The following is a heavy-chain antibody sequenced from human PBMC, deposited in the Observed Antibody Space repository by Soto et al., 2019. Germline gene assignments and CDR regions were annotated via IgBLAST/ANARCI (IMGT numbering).Heavy chain of an antibody. V-gene: IGHV4-4*07. D-gene: IGHD2-15*01. CDR3: AREVRGGFTGIFDQ. CDR1: GDSISDYFY. J-gene: IGHJ4*02. Sequence: SETLSLTCTVSGDSISDYFYWSWIRQPAGKGLEWIGRIYTDGTTKYNPSLESRVTLSLDKSKNQFFLRLSSVTAADTAVYYFAREVRGGFTGIFDQWGRGSRVTVSS. CDR2: IYTDGTT.